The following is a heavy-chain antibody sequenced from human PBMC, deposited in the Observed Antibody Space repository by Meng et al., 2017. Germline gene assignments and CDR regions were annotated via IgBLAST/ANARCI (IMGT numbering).Heavy chain of an antibody. V-gene: IGHV1-2*02. CDR2: ITQRSSDE. D-gene: IGHD3-3*01. Sequence: QAGSVRVAPAVNVPGALAIPSDKASGYNFTCGYIRQVRPGPGEGLEWMCCITQRSSDETASQKVQGRVTLNSYKSINTAYMELGSLRSEDTDIYDCARVGGNFDFDYWGQGILVTVSS. CDR1: GYNFTCGY. CDR3: ARVGGNFDFDY. J-gene: IGHJ4*02.